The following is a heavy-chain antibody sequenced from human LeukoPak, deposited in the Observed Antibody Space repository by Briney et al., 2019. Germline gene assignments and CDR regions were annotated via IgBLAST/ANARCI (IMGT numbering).Heavy chain of an antibody. Sequence: PSETLSLTCTVSGGSISSGGYYWSWIRQHPGKGLEWIGYIYYSGSTYYNPSLKSRVTISVDTSKNQFSLKLSSVTAADTAVYYCARVGDYYDSSGYHPVSYWGQGTLVTVSS. J-gene: IGHJ4*02. CDR3: ARVGDYYDSSGYHPVSY. CDR2: IYYSGST. D-gene: IGHD3-22*01. CDR1: GGSISSGGYY. V-gene: IGHV4-31*03.